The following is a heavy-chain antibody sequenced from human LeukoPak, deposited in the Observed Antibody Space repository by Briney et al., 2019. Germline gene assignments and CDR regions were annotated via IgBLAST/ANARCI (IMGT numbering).Heavy chain of an antibody. CDR2: ISSSGSTI. D-gene: IGHD3-3*01. CDR3: ARVRITIFGVVSSFYYMDV. Sequence: GGSLRLSCAASGFTFSDYYMSWIRQAPGKGLEWVSYISSSGSTIYYSDSVKGRFTTSRDNAKNSLYLQMSSLRAEDTAVYYCARVRITIFGVVSSFYYMDVWGKGTTVTVSS. J-gene: IGHJ6*03. V-gene: IGHV3-11*01. CDR1: GFTFSDYY.